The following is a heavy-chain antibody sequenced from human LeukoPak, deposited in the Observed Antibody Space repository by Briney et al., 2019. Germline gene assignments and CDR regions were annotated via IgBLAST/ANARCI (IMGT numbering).Heavy chain of an antibody. V-gene: IGHV3-23*01. D-gene: IGHD6-6*01. CDR3: AKRVPYSSSSVYFDS. Sequence: PGGSLRLSCAASGFTFSTYGMSWVRQAPGKGLEWVSAIADTGSDTYYADSVKGRFTISRDNSKNTLHLQMNSLTADDTAIYFCAKRVPYSSSSVYFDSWGQGTLVTVSS. CDR1: GFTFSTYG. J-gene: IGHJ4*02. CDR2: IADTGSDT.